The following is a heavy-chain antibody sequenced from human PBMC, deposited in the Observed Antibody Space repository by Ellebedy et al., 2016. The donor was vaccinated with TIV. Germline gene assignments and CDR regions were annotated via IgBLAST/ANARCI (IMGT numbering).Heavy chain of an antibody. CDR3: ARDRGSWAVDASDL. V-gene: IGHV3-7*01. D-gene: IGHD2-2*03. CDR1: GFSFSDYC. Sequence: GESLKISCEASGFSFSDYCMTWVRQGPGKGLEWVARILQDGNGKYYVDSVKGRFTISRDNAKKSLYLRMSSLRAEDTAVYYCARDRGSWAVDASDLWGQGTMVIVSS. CDR2: ILQDGNGK. J-gene: IGHJ3*01.